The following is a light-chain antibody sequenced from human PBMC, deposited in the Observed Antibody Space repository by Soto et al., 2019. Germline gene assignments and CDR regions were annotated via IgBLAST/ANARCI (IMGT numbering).Light chain of an antibody. V-gene: IGLV2-8*01. CDR1: SSDVGGSNY. CDR2: EVS. Sequence: QSALTQPPSASGSPGQSVTISCTGTSSDVGGSNYVSWYQQHPGKAPKVMIYEVSRRPSGVPDRFSGPKSGNTASLTVSGLQAEDEADYYCCSAAGSNNLLFGGGTKLTVL. J-gene: IGLJ2*01. CDR3: CSAAGSNNLL.